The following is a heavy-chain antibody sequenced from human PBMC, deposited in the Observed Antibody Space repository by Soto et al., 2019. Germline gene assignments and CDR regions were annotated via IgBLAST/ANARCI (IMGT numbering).Heavy chain of an antibody. CDR2: IDWDDDK. J-gene: IGHJ6*02. CDR1: GFSLSTSGMC. V-gene: IGHV2-70*01. CDR3: ARINVVDTAMVTGYYYGMDV. Sequence: SGPTLVNPTQTLTLTCTFSGFSLSTSGMCVSWIRQPPGKALEWLALIDWDDDKYYSTSLKTRLTISKDTSKNQVVLTMTNMDPVDTATYYCARINVVDTAMVTGYYYGMDVWGQGTTVTVSS. D-gene: IGHD5-18*01.